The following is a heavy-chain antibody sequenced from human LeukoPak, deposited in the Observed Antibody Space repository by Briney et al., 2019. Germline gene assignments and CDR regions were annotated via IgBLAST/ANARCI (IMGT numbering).Heavy chain of an antibody. Sequence: SETLSLTCAVSGYSISSGYYWGWIRQPPGKGLEWIGSFYYSGSTYYNPSLKSRVTISVDTSKNQFSLKLSSVTAADTAVYYCASSGLRLGELSHNFDYWGQGTLVTVSS. D-gene: IGHD3-16*02. J-gene: IGHJ4*02. V-gene: IGHV4-38-2*01. CDR1: GYSISSGYY. CDR3: ASSGLRLGELSHNFDY. CDR2: FYYSGST.